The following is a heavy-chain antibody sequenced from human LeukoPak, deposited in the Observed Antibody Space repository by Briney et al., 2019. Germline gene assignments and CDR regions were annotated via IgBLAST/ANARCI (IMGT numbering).Heavy chain of an antibody. CDR2: IKSKTDGGTT. CDR3: TTRLGYGDYWSHPLTAFDI. D-gene: IGHD4-17*01. CDR1: GFTFSSYW. Sequence: NTGGSLRLSCAASGFTFSSYWMNWVRQAPGKGLEWVGRIKSKTDGGTTDYAAPVKGRFTISRDDSKNTLYLQMNSMKTEDTAVYYCTTRLGYGDYWSHPLTAFDIWGQGTMVTVSS. V-gene: IGHV3-15*07. J-gene: IGHJ3*02.